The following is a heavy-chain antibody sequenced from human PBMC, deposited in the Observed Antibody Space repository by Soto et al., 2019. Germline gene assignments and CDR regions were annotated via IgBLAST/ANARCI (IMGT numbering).Heavy chain of an antibody. CDR2: IIPIFGTA. J-gene: IGHJ4*02. CDR3: ASPYLGYSSGSRDY. D-gene: IGHD6-19*01. Sequence: SVKVSCKASGGTFSSYAISWVRQAPGQGHGWMGGIIPIFGTANYAQKFQGRVTITADKSTSTAYMELSSLRSEDTAVYYCASPYLGYSSGSRDYWGQGTLVTVSS. CDR1: GGTFSSYA. V-gene: IGHV1-69*06.